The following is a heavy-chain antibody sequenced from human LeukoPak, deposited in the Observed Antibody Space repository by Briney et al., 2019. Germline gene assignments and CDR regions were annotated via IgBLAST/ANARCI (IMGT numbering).Heavy chain of an antibody. CDR1: GYSFTSYA. CDR2: IRAYNGNT. V-gene: IGHV1-18*01. J-gene: IGHJ6*02. Sequence: ASMKVSCKASGYSFTSYAINWVRQAPGQGLEWMGWIRAYNGNTDYAQKLQGRVTMTTDTSTSTAYMELRSLTSDDTAVYYCARDPLRSTWSTYYNALDVWGQGTTVTVSS. D-gene: IGHD6-13*01. CDR3: ARDPLRSTWSTYYNALDV.